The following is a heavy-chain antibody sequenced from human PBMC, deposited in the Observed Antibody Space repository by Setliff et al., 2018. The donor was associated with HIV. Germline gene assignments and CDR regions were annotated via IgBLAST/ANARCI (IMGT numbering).Heavy chain of an antibody. CDR3: ARHQVIPTVIGAFDI. D-gene: IGHD3-16*02. CDR2: LYYGGTT. CDR1: GDSISTSNSY. Sequence: SETLSLTCTVSGDSISTSNSYWGWVRPPPGKGLEWIGSLYYGGTTYYNPPLKSRVTISVDTSKNHFTLKLSSVTAADTAVYYCARHQVIPTVIGAFDIWGQGTAVTVSS. J-gene: IGHJ3*02. V-gene: IGHV4-39*01.